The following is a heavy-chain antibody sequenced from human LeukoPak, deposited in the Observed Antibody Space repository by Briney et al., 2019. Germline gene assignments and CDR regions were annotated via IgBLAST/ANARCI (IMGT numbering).Heavy chain of an antibody. D-gene: IGHD2-2*01. CDR2: LGRSGENR. V-gene: IGHV3-23*01. J-gene: IGHJ6*02. CDR3: VKDRPCETCMPMDA. CDR1: GFTFSSYS. Sequence: GGSLRLSCAASGFTFSSYSMNWVRQAPGKGLEWVSGLGRSGENRYYATSVRGRFSISRDNSKDTVYLQMNSLRAEDTAIYYCVKDRPCETCMPMDAWGQGTTVTVSS.